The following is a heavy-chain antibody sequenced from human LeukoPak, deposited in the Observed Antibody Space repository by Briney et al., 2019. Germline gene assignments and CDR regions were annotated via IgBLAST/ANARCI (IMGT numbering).Heavy chain of an antibody. CDR3: AKEVYNGYDYEN. CDR2: ISSSGSTI. V-gene: IGHV3-48*03. Sequence: GGSLRLSCAASGFTFSSYEMNWVRQAPGKGLEWVSYISSSGSTIYYADSVKGRFTISRDNSKNTLYLQMNSLRVEDTAVYYCAKEVYNGYDYENWGQGTLVTVTS. J-gene: IGHJ4*02. CDR1: GFTFSSYE. D-gene: IGHD5-12*01.